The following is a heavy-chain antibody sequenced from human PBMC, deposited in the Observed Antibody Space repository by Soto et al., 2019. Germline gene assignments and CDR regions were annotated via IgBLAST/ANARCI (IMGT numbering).Heavy chain of an antibody. CDR2: ISYDGSNK. CDR1: GFTFNSYG. CDR3: AKDSVSYGMDV. D-gene: IGHD6-19*01. V-gene: IGHV3-30*18. Sequence: QVQLVESGGGVVQPGRSLRLSCAASGFTFNSYGMHWVRQAPGKGLEWVAVISYDGSNKYYADSVKGRFTISRDNSKNTLYLQMNSLRAEDTAVYYCAKDSVSYGMDVWGQGTTVTVSS. J-gene: IGHJ6*02.